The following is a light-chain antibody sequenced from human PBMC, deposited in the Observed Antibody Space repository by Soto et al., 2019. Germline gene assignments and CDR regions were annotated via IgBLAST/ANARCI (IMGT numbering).Light chain of an antibody. CDR2: DAS. CDR1: QSVSTY. J-gene: IGKJ4*01. CDR3: HHRSHWRQGAT. Sequence: EVVLTQSPATLSLSPGERATLSCRASQSVSTYLAWYQHKPAQAPRLLIYDASIRATGTPARFSGGGSGTDFTLTISSLAPEDLAVYYYHHRSHWRQGATFGGGTKVEIK. V-gene: IGKV3-11*01.